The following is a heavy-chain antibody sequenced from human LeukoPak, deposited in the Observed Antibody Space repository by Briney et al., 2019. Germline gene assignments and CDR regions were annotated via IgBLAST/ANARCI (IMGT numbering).Heavy chain of an antibody. CDR2: LYYRGST. V-gene: IGHV4-59*01. CDR1: GGPLRRYY. J-gene: IGHJ6*02. Sequence: SDTPSLTCTVSGGPLRRYYRSWMRQPPGKGLEWIGYLYYRGSTKYNPSLKSGVAMSVDRAKNRVSLKLSSVTAADSAVYYCARDGYGMGVWGQGTTVSVSS. CDR3: ARDGYGMGV.